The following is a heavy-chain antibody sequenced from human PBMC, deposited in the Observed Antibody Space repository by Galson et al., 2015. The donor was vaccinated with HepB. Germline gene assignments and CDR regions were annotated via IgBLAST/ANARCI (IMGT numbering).Heavy chain of an antibody. CDR3: ASPSMAAVGGRVDYYYYYGMDV. J-gene: IGHJ6*02. V-gene: IGHV1-69*13. CDR1: GGTFSSLV. Sequence: SVKVSCKASGGTFSSLVISWVRQAPGQGLEWMGGIIPIFGTANFAQKFQGRVTITADESTSTAFMELNSLRSEDTAVYYCASPSMAAVGGRVDYYYYYGMDVWGQGTTVTVSS. D-gene: IGHD6-13*01. CDR2: IIPIFGTA.